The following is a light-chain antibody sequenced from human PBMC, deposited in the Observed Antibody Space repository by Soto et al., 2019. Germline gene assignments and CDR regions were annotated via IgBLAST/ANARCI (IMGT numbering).Light chain of an antibody. CDR2: DVS. V-gene: IGLV2-14*01. J-gene: IGLJ2*01. CDR3: SSYTRSSTSVV. CDR1: SSDVGGYNY. Sequence: QSALTQPASVSGSPGQSITISCTGTSSDVGGYNYVSWYQQHTGKAPKLMIYDVSNRPSGVSDRFSGSKSGNTASLTISGLQAEDEADYYCSSYTRSSTSVVFGGGTKLTVL.